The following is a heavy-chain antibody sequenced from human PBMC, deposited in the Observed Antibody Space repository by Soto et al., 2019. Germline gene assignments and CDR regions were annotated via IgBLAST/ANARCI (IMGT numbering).Heavy chain of an antibody. Sequence: QVQLVQSGAEVKKPGSSVKVSCKASGGTFSSYAISWVRQAPGQGLEWMGGIIPIFGTANYAQKFQGRVTITADESTSTAFMELSSLRSEDTAVYYCARDALGRSGSYSVFGYWGQGTLVTVSS. CDR1: GGTFSSYA. CDR2: IIPIFGTA. D-gene: IGHD1-26*01. CDR3: ARDALGRSGSYSVFGY. J-gene: IGHJ4*02. V-gene: IGHV1-69*01.